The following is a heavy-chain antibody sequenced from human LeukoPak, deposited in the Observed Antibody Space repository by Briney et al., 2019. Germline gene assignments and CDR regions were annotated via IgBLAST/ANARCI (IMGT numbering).Heavy chain of an antibody. J-gene: IGHJ4*02. Sequence: SETLSLTCAVYGESFSGYFWTWIRQPPGKGLESIGEINHSGIINYNPFLKSRVTISVDTSKNQFSLKVTSLTAADTAVYYCARAPGTVAIDYWGQGTLVTVSS. V-gene: IGHV4-34*01. D-gene: IGHD5-12*01. CDR3: ARAPGTVAIDY. CDR1: GESFSGYF. CDR2: INHSGII.